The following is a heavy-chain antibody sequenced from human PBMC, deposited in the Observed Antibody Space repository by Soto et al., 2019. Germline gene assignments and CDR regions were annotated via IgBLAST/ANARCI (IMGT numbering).Heavy chain of an antibody. D-gene: IGHD2-2*01. J-gene: IGHJ3*02. CDR1: GFSFSDYY. CDR3: ARVGHTSVRNYAEDSFDI. V-gene: IGHV3-11*05. CDR2: ISSSSRSP. Sequence: QVQLVESGGGLVKPGGSLRLSCSASGFSFSDYYMSWIRQAPGKGPEWVSYISSSSRSPNYADSVRGRFNISRDNAKNALYLQMSSLRDEDTAVYYCARVGHTSVRNYAEDSFDIWGQGTMVSVSS.